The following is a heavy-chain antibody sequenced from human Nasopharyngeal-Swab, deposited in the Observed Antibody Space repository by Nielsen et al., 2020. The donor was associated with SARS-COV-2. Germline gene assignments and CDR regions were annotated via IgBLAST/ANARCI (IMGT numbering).Heavy chain of an antibody. Sequence: GESLKISCAASGFAFSVYGMHWVRQAPGKGLEWVAVMSYDGSDKYYADSVKGRFNISRDNSKNTLYLQMNRLRVEDTAMYYCAKGLPPSYYYDTSGYYLDYWGQGTLVTVSS. D-gene: IGHD3-22*01. V-gene: IGHV3-30*18. CDR3: AKGLPPSYYYDTSGYYLDY. J-gene: IGHJ4*02. CDR1: GFAFSVYG. CDR2: MSYDGSDK.